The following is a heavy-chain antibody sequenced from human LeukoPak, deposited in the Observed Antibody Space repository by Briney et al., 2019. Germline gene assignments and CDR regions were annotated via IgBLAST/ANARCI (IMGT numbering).Heavy chain of an antibody. CDR1: GYTFTSYG. V-gene: IGHV1-18*01. D-gene: IGHD1-26*01. Sequence: SVKVSCKASGYTFTSYGISWVRQAPGQGLEWMGWISAYNGSTNYAQKLQGRVTMTTDTSTSTAYMELRSLRSDDTAVYYCARKELLLGWFDPWGQGTLVTVSS. CDR2: ISAYNGST. J-gene: IGHJ5*02. CDR3: ARKELLLGWFDP.